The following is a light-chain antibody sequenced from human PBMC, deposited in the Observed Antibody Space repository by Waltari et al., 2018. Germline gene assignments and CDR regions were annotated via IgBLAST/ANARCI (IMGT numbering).Light chain of an antibody. CDR1: TSDIGSYF. CDR3: GTWDSSLSTVV. J-gene: IGLJ3*02. CDR2: DND. Sequence: QSFLTQPPSLSAAPGQKVTISCSGRTSDIGSYFVSWYQQLPGTAPKLLFYDNDKRPSGTPDRFSASKSGTSATLASTGLQTGDEAHYYCGTWDSSLSTVVFGGGTKLTVL. V-gene: IGLV1-51*01.